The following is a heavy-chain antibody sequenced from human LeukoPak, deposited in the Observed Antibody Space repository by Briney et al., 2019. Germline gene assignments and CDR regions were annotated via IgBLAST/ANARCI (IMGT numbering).Heavy chain of an antibody. CDR1: GFPFSIYE. Sequence: GGSLRLSCAVSGFPFSIYEMNWVRQAPGKGLEWVSNIGGSGTTRYYADSVKGRFSISRDNAKNSLYLQMNSLRVEDTGVYYCALLAVASDFDYWGQGALVTVSS. CDR3: ALLAVASDFDY. D-gene: IGHD6-19*01. V-gene: IGHV3-48*03. CDR2: IGGSGTTR. J-gene: IGHJ4*02.